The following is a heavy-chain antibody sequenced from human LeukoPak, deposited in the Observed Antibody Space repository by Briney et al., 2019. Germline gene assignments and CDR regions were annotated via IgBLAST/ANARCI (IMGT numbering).Heavy chain of an antibody. Sequence: GASVKVSCKASGYTFTGYYMHWVRQAPGQGLEWMGWINPNSGGTNYAQKFQGRVTMTRDTSTSTVYMELSSLRSEDTAVYYCAREDGSGSYYEVRPPGYWGQGTLVTVSS. CDR1: GYTFTGYY. CDR3: AREDGSGSYYEVRPPGY. J-gene: IGHJ4*02. CDR2: INPNSGGT. V-gene: IGHV1-2*02. D-gene: IGHD3-10*01.